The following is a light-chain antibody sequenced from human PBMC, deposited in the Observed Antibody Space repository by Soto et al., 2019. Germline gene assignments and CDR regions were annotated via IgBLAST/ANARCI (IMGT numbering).Light chain of an antibody. J-gene: IGKJ2*01. V-gene: IGKV3-11*01. CDR1: QSVSSY. Sequence: EIVLTQSPATLSLSPGERATLSCRASQSVSSYLAWYQQTPGQAPRLLIYDASNSATGIPARFSGSGSGTDFTLTISSLEPEDFAVYYCQQRSNWSRTFGQGTKLESK. CDR2: DAS. CDR3: QQRSNWSRT.